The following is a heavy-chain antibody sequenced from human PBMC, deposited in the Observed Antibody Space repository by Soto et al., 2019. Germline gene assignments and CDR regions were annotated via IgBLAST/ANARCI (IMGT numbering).Heavy chain of an antibody. Sequence: ASVKVSCKVSGYTLTELSMHWVRQAPGKGLEWVGGFDPEDGETIYAQKFQGRVTMTEDTSTDTAYMELSSLRSEDTAVYYCATGLRGGDYYGMDVWGQGTTVTVSS. D-gene: IGHD2-21*01. CDR2: FDPEDGET. V-gene: IGHV1-24*01. J-gene: IGHJ6*02. CDR3: ATGLRGGDYYGMDV. CDR1: GYTLTELS.